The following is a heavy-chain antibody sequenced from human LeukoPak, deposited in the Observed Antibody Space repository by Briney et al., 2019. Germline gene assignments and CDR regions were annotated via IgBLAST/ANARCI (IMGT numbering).Heavy chain of an antibody. J-gene: IGHJ4*02. V-gene: IGHV1-46*01. CDR1: GYTFTSNY. CDR2: INPSGGST. CDR3: ARVGSSSGWRD. Sequence: ASVKVSCKASGYTFTSNYMHWVRQAPGQGLEWMGVINPSGGSTSYAQKFQGRVTMTRDTSTSTVYMELSSLRSEDTAVYYCARVGSSSGWRDWGQGTLVTVAS. D-gene: IGHD6-19*01.